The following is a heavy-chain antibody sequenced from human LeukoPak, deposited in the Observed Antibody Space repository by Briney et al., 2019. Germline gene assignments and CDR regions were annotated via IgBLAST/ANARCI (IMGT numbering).Heavy chain of an antibody. J-gene: IGHJ6*02. CDR1: GFTFSGYG. Sequence: PGRSLRLSCAASGFTFSGYGMHWVRQAPGKGLEWVAVISYDGSNKYYADSVKGRFTISRDNSKNTLYLQMNSLRAEDTAVYYCANTPSSYYYGMDVWGQGTTVTVSS. CDR3: ANTPSSYYYGMDV. CDR2: ISYDGSNK. V-gene: IGHV3-30*18.